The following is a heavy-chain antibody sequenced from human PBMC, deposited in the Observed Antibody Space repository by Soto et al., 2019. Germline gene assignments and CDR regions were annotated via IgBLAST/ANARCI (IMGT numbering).Heavy chain of an antibody. CDR1: GGSISSSSYY. D-gene: IGHD3-22*01. Sequence: QLQLQESGPGLVKPSETLSLTCTVSGGSISSSSYYWGWIRQPPGKGLEWIGSIYYSGSTYYNPSHKSRVTISVDTSKNQFSLKLSSVTAADTAVYYCARRISHDSSGHYYYWGQGTLVTVSS. J-gene: IGHJ4*02. CDR2: IYYSGST. V-gene: IGHV4-39*01. CDR3: ARRISHDSSGHYYY.